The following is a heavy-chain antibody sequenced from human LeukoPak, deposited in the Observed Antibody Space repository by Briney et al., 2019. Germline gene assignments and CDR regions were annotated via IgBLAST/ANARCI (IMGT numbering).Heavy chain of an antibody. J-gene: IGHJ4*02. Sequence: SETLSLTCAVYGGSFSGYYWSWIRQPAGKGLEWIGRIYTSGSTNYNPSLKSRVTISVDTSKNQFSLKLSSVTAADTAVYYCASTDIWFGELYWGQGTLVTVSS. CDR3: ASTDIWFGELY. V-gene: IGHV4-59*10. D-gene: IGHD3-10*01. CDR1: GGSFSGYY. CDR2: IYTSGST.